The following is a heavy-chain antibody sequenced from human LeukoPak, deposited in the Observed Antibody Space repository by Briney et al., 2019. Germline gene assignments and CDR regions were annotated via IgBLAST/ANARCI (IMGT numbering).Heavy chain of an antibody. CDR2: IYPGDSDT. J-gene: IGHJ4*02. D-gene: IGHD6-6*01. Sequence: GESLKSSCKGSGYSFTSYWIGWVRQMPGKGLEWMGIIYPGDSDTRYSPSFQGQVTISADQSISTADLQWSSLKASDTAMYYCARAVHSSSPGSIGYWGQGTLVTVSS. CDR3: ARAVHSSSPGSIGY. V-gene: IGHV5-51*01. CDR1: GYSFTSYW.